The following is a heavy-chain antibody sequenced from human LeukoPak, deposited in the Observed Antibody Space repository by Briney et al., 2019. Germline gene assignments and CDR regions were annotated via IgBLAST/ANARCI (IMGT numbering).Heavy chain of an antibody. D-gene: IGHD6-13*01. J-gene: IGHJ4*02. CDR2: INPSNNT. CDR1: GYTFTRYY. CDR3: VRESIAPVVPFDY. Sequence: ASVKVSCKASGYTFTRYYMHWVRQAPGQGLEWMGIINPSNNTDYAQKFQGRVTMTRDTSTSTVYMELSSLRSEDTAVYYCVRESIAPVVPFDYWGQGTLVTVSS. V-gene: IGHV1-46*01.